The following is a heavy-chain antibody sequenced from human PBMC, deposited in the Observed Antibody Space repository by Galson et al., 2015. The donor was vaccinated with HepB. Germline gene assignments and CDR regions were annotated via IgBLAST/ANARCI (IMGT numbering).Heavy chain of an antibody. D-gene: IGHD2-2*01. J-gene: IGHJ4*02. CDR3: AKYQQVVEVRGY. CDR2: IGVSSSNT. V-gene: IGHV3-23*01. CDR1: EFAFSAYA. Sequence: SLRLSCAASEFAFSAYAMSWVRQAPGKGLEWVSTIGVSSSNTFYADSVKGRFIISRDNSKNTLYLQMNSLRAEDTAVYYCAKYQQVVEVRGYWGQGTLVTVSS.